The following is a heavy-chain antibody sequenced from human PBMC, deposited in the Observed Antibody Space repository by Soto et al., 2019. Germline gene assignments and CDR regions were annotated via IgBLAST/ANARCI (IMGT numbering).Heavy chain of an antibody. Sequence: EVQLVESGGALVQPGGSLRLSCAASGFTFSSYWMHWVRQAPGKGLVWISRMNSDGSNTVYADAVKGRFTISRDNAKNTLYLQMNSLRVEDTAIYYCATSEGGGSNGPTTYWGQGTLVTVSS. J-gene: IGHJ4*02. V-gene: IGHV3-74*01. D-gene: IGHD1-26*01. CDR1: GFTFSSYW. CDR3: ATSEGGGSNGPTTY. CDR2: MNSDGSNT.